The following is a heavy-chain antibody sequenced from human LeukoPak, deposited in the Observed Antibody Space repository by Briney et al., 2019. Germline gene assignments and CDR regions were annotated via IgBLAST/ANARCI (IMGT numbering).Heavy chain of an antibody. CDR2: IYHSGTT. J-gene: IGHJ5*02. Sequence: PSETLSLTCSVSGYSISSAYYWGWIRQPPGQGLEWIGSIYHSGTTYHNPSLKSRVTISLDTSKNQFSLNLRSVTAADTAVYYCAKPTARLGWFDPWGQGTLVTVSS. V-gene: IGHV4-38-2*02. CDR3: AKPTARLGWFDP. D-gene: IGHD6-6*01. CDR1: GYSISSAYY.